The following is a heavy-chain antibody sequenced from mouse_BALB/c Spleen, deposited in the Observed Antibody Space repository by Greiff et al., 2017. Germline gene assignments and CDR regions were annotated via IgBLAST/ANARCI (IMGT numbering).Heavy chain of an antibody. CDR2: IYPGGGYT. V-gene: IGHV1-63*02. Sequence: QVQLQQSGAELVRPGTSVKISCKASGYTFTNYWLGWVKQRPGHGLEWIGDIYPGGGYTNYNEKFKGKATLTADTSSSTAYMQLSSLTSEDSAVYFCARNYDYDRVAAWFAYWGQGTLVTVSA. CDR1: GYTFTNYW. D-gene: IGHD2-4*01. CDR3: ARNYDYDRVAAWFAY. J-gene: IGHJ3*01.